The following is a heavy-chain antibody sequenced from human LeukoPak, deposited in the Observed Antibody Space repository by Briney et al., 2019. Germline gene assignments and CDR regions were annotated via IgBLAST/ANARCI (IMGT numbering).Heavy chain of an antibody. V-gene: IGHV3-30*03. CDR3: AGSGNSRHHFDY. D-gene: IGHD1-26*01. CDR2: ISYDGSDK. CDR1: GFTFSNSD. Sequence: GRSLRLSCAASGFTFSNSDIHWVRQAPAHGLEWVAIISYDGSDKYYADSVKGRFTISRDNSKNTLYMQMNSLRAEDTAVYYCAGSGNSRHHFDYWGQGTLVTVSS. J-gene: IGHJ4*02.